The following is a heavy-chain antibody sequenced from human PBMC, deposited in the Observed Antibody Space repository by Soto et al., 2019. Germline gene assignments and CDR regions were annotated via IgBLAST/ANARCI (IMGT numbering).Heavy chain of an antibody. V-gene: IGHV4-34*01. CDR1: GGSFSGFF. CDR2: INHSGST. J-gene: IGHJ4*02. Sequence: QVQLQQWGAGLLRSSETLSLTCDVYGGSFSGFFWTWIRQPPGKGLEWIGEINHSGSTNYNPSLKSRVTISMDMSENQFSLRLTSVTAADTAVYYCVRGQWLPRGEYWGQGTLVTVSS. D-gene: IGHD6-19*01. CDR3: VRGQWLPRGEY.